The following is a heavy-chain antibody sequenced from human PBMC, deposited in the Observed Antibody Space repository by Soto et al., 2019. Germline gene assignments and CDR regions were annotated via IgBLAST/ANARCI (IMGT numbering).Heavy chain of an antibody. J-gene: IGHJ6*02. CDR1: GGSISSSSYY. CDR3: ARLGGADYYGMDV. CDR2: IYYSGST. D-gene: IGHD4-17*01. Sequence: SETLSLTCTVSGGSISSSSYYWGWIRQPPGKGLEWSGSIYYSGSTYYNPSLKSRVTISVDTSKNQFSLKLSSVTAADTAVYYCARLGGADYYGMDVWGQGTTVT. V-gene: IGHV4-39*01.